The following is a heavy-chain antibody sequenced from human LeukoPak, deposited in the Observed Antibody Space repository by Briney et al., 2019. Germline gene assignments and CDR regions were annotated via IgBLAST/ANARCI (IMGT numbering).Heavy chain of an antibody. V-gene: IGHV3-74*01. J-gene: IGHJ4*02. D-gene: IGHD6-19*01. CDR3: AKLPTSSGWSRDYFDY. Sequence: GSLRLSCAASGFTFSSYWMHWVRQAPGKGLVWVSRINSDGSSTSYADSVKGRFTISRDNAKNTLYLQMNSLRAEDTALYYCAKLPTSSGWSRDYFDYWGQGTLVTVSS. CDR2: INSDGSST. CDR1: GFTFSSYW.